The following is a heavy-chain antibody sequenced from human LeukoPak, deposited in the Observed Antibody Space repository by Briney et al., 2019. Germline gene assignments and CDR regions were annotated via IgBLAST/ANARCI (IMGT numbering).Heavy chain of an antibody. D-gene: IGHD3-22*01. CDR1: GYTFTDYY. V-gene: IGHV1-2*06. CDR3: ARRTEPEYYYDSSGYYGY. Sequence: ASVKVSCKASGYTFTDYYMHWVRQAPGQGLEWMGRINPNSGGTNYAQKFQGRVTMTRDTSISTAYMELSRLRSDDTAVYYCARRTEPEYYYDSSGYYGYWGQGTLVTVSS. J-gene: IGHJ4*02. CDR2: INPNSGGT.